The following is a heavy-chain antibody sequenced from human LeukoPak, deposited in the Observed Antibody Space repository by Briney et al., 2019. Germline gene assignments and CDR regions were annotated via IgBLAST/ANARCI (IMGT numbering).Heavy chain of an antibody. CDR2: ISGSGGST. D-gene: IGHD6-13*01. V-gene: IGHV3-23*01. Sequence: PGGSLRLSCAASGFTFSSNGMSWARQAPGKGLEWVSAISGSGGSTYYADFVRGRFSISRDNSKNTLSLQMNSLTAEDTAIYYCAIGGGISTPGHWGQGTLVTVSS. CDR1: GFTFSSNG. CDR3: AIGGGISTPGH. J-gene: IGHJ4*02.